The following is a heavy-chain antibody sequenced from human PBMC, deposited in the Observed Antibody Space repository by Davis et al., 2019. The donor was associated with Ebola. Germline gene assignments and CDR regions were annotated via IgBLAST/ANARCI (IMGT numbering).Heavy chain of an antibody. D-gene: IGHD5-18*01. CDR1: GGSFSGFY. J-gene: IGHJ6*03. CDR2: INHSGST. Sequence: MPSETLSLTCAVYGGSFSGFYWSWIRQPPGKGLEWIGEINHSGSTYYNPSLKSRVTISVDTSKNQFSLNLNSVTAADTALYYCARGSSNGSKYYYYYYMDVWGKGTTVTVSS. CDR3: ARGSSNGSKYYYYYYMDV. V-gene: IGHV4-34*01.